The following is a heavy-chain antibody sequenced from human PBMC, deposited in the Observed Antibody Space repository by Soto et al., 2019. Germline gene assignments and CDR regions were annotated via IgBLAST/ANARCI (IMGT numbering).Heavy chain of an antibody. CDR2: INHTGST. J-gene: IGHJ4*02. D-gene: IGHD3-3*01. V-gene: IGHV4-34*01. CDR3: ARVLILYYFDY. CDR1: GGSLSGYY. Sequence: PSETLSLTCAVYGGSLSGYYWSWIRQPPGKGQQWIGEINHTGSTNYNPSLKSRVTISVDTSKNQFSLKLSSVTAADTAVYYCARVLILYYFDYWGQGTLVTVS.